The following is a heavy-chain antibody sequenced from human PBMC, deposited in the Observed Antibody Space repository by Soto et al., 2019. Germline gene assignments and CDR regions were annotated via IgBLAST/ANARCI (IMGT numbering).Heavy chain of an antibody. D-gene: IGHD3-3*01. J-gene: IGHJ3*02. Sequence: GASVKVSCKASGGTFSSYAISWVRQAPEQGLEWMGGIIPIFGTANYAQKFQGRVTITADESTSTAYMELSSLRSEDTAVYYCARDSDYDFWGGSRPFDIWGQGTMVTVSS. V-gene: IGHV1-69*13. CDR2: IIPIFGTA. CDR1: GGTFSSYA. CDR3: ARDSDYDFWGGSRPFDI.